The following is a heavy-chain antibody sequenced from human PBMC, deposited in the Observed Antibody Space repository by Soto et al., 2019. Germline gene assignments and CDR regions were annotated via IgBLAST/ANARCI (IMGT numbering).Heavy chain of an antibody. J-gene: IGHJ4*02. V-gene: IGHV1-18*01. CDR3: ARGGGWYYDY. D-gene: IGHD6-19*01. Sequence: ASVKVSCKASGYSFTTLGITWVRQAPGQGLEWMGWISTYNGNTNNAQNLQDRVTMTTDTSTTTVYMELKSLTSDDTAVYYCARGGGWYYDYWGQGTLVTVSS. CDR1: GYSFTTLG. CDR2: ISTYNGNT.